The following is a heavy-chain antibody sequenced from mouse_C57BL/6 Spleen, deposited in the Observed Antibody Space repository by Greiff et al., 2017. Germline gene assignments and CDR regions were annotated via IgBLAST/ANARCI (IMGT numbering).Heavy chain of an antibody. CDR1: GFTFSDYY. D-gene: IGHD1-1*01. J-gene: IGHJ1*03. CDR3: ARDQGVVAHWDFEV. Sequence: EVLLVESEGGLVQPGSSMKLSCTASGFTFSDYYMAWVRQVPEKGLEWVANINSDGSSTYYLDALKSRFIISRDNAKNILYLQMSSLKSEDTATYYGARDQGVVAHWDFEVWGTRTTVTVS. V-gene: IGHV5-16*01. CDR2: INSDGSST.